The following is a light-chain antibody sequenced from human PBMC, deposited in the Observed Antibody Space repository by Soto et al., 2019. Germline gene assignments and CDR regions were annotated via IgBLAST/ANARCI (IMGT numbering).Light chain of an antibody. Sequence: DIVMTQSPDSLAVSLGERATINCKSSQSVLYSSNNKNYLAWYQQKPGQPPKLLIYWASTRESGVPDRFSGSGSGTDFTLTNSSLQAEDVAVYYCQQYYSTPRTFGQGTKVELK. V-gene: IGKV4-1*01. CDR2: WAS. J-gene: IGKJ1*01. CDR1: QSVLYSSNNKNY. CDR3: QQYYSTPRT.